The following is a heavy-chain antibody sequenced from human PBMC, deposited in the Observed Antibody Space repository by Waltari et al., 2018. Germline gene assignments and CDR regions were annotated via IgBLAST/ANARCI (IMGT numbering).Heavy chain of an antibody. CDR3: AKDRWGGANYFDY. V-gene: IGHV3-23*04. CDR1: RLTLSAFA. Sequence: VQLVESGGGLVQPGGSLRRACTASRLTLSAFAMTWVRPAPGKGLEWVATVDTSGATYYAESVKGRFSISRDTSRNILYLEMSSLRTDDTALYFCAKDRWGGANYFDYWGQGTLATVSS. CDR2: TVDTSGAT. J-gene: IGHJ4*02. D-gene: IGHD2-21*01.